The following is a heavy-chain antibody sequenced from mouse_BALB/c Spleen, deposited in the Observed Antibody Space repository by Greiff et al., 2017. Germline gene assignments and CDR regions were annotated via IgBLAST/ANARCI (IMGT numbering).Heavy chain of an antibody. V-gene: IGHV5-4*02. CDR1: GFTFSDYY. CDR2: ISDGGSYT. J-gene: IGHJ4*01. Sequence: EVMLVESGGGLVKPGGSLKLSCAASGFTFSDYYMYWVRQTPEKRLEWVATISDGGSYTYYPDSVKGRFTISRDNAKNNLYLQMSSLKSEDTAMYYCARVGLYYAMDYWGQGTSVTVSS. CDR3: ARVGLYYAMDY.